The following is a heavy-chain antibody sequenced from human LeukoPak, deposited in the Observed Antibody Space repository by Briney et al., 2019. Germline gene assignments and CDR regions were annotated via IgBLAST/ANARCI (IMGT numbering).Heavy chain of an antibody. CDR2: INPNSGGT. V-gene: IGHV1-2*02. D-gene: IGHD6-13*01. CDR1: GYTFTGYY. CDR3: ARDQDGIAAAANGY. J-gene: IGHJ4*02. Sequence: ASVKVSCKASGYTFTGYYMHWVRQAPGQGLEWMGWINPNSGGTNYAQKFQGRVTMTRDTSISTAYMELSRLRSDDTAVYYCARDQDGIAAAANGYWGQGTLVTVSS.